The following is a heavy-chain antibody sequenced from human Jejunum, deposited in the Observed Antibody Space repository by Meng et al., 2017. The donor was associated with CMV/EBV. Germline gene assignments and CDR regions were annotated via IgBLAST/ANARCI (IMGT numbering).Heavy chain of an antibody. D-gene: IGHD3/OR15-3a*01. J-gene: IGHJ6*02. CDR3: ARDGRFLDWLLVDPQFFGLDV. CDR1: G. CDR2: ISAKNGKI. Sequence: GISWVRRAPGPGREWMGWISAKNGKINYAQKFQGRVTMTTDSPTSTTYMELRGLRSDDTAAYYCARDGRFLDWLLVDPQFFGLDVWGQGTTVTVSS. V-gene: IGHV1-18*04.